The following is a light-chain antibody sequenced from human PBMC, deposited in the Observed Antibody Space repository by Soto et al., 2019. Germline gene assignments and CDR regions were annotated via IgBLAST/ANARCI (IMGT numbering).Light chain of an antibody. CDR3: QQYGSSPLT. Sequence: DIQITQSPSSLSASVGDRVTITCQASQDITNYLNWYQQKPGKAPNLLIYGASNLETGVPSRFSGSGSGTDFTFTISRLEPEDFAVYYCQQYGSSPLTFGGGTKVDIK. CDR2: GAS. CDR1: QDITNY. J-gene: IGKJ4*01. V-gene: IGKV1-33*01.